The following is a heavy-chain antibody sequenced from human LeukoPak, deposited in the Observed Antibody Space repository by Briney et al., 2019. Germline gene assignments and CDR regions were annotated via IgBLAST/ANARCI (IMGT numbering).Heavy chain of an antibody. CDR2: ISSSGSTI. CDR1: GFNFSSYE. V-gene: IGHV3-48*03. D-gene: IGHD1-26*01. Sequence: GGSLRLSCAASGFNFSSYEMNWVRQTPGKGLEWVSYISSSGSTIYHADSVKGRFTISRDNAKNSLYLQMNSLRAEDTAVYYCAKDSGSYYALDAFDIWGQGTMVTVSS. J-gene: IGHJ3*02. CDR3: AKDSGSYYALDAFDI.